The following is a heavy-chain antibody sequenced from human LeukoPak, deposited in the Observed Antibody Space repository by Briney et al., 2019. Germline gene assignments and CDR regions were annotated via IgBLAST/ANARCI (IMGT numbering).Heavy chain of an antibody. D-gene: IGHD6-19*01. CDR3: ARVGSGWKFDY. CDR2: IYYSGST. V-gene: IGHV4-59*01. J-gene: IGHJ4*02. Sequence: PSETLSLTCTVSGGSISSYYWSWIRQPPGKGLEWIGYIYYSGSTNYNPSLKSRVTISVDTSKNQFSLKLSSVTAADTAVYYCARVGSGWKFDYWGQGTPVTVSS. CDR1: GGSISSYY.